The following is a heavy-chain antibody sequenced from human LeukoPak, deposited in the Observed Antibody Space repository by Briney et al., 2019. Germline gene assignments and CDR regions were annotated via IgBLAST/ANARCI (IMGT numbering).Heavy chain of an antibody. D-gene: IGHD5-18*01. V-gene: IGHV4-39*07. CDR3: ARQDGYGQPFDY. J-gene: IGHJ4*02. CDR1: GGSISSSSYY. CDR2: IYTSGST. Sequence: SETLSLTCTVSGGSISSSSYYWGWIRQPPGKGLEWIGRIYTSGSTNYNPSLKSRVTMSVDTSKNQFSLKLSSVTAADTAVYYCARQDGYGQPFDYWGQGTLVTVSS.